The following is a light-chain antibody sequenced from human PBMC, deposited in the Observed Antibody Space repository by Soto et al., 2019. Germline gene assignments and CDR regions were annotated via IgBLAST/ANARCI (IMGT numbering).Light chain of an antibody. CDR3: SSYTDTTSRHV. V-gene: IGLV2-14*03. CDR2: DVT. CDR1: SSDFGSYNY. J-gene: IGLJ1*01. Sequence: QSALTQPASVSGSPGQSITISCTGTSSDFGSYNYVSWYRQHPGKAPQLLIYDVTHRPAGVSSRFSGSKSDNTASLTISWPQAEDEANYYSSSYTDTTSRHVFAT.